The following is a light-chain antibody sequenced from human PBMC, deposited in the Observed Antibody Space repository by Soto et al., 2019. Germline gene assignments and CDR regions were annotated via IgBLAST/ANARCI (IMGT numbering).Light chain of an antibody. Sequence: DFQMTQSPSTLSASVGDRVTITCRASQSISSWLAWYQQKPGKAPKLLIYKASSLERGVPSRFSGSGSGTEFTLTISGLQPDDFATYYCQQYHSSPLTFGGGTKVEIK. V-gene: IGKV1-5*03. CDR1: QSISSW. CDR2: KAS. J-gene: IGKJ4*01. CDR3: QQYHSSPLT.